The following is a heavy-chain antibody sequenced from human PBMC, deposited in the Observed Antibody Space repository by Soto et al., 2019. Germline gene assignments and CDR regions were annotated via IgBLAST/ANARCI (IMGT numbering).Heavy chain of an antibody. J-gene: IGHJ4*02. Sequence: ASVKVSCKASGYTFTSYGISWVRQAPGQGLEWMGWISAYNGNTNYAQKLQGRVTMTTDTSTSTAYMELMSLRSDDTAVYYCARDSGLGYCSGGSCSNYDYWGQGTLVTVSS. CDR3: ARDSGLGYCSGGSCSNYDY. D-gene: IGHD2-15*01. V-gene: IGHV1-18*01. CDR1: GYTFTSYG. CDR2: ISAYNGNT.